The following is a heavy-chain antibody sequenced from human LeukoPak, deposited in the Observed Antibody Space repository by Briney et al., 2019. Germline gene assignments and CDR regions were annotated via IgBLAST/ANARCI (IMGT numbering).Heavy chain of an antibody. D-gene: IGHD6-6*01. CDR1: GFTFSSYS. Sequence: GGSLRLSCAASGFTFSSYSMNWVRQAPGKGLEWVSSISSSSTYIYYADSVKGRFTVSRDNAKNSLYLQMNSLRGEDTAVYYCARGLDSSSGNWGQGTLVTVSS. CDR2: ISSSSTYI. CDR3: ARGLDSSSGN. V-gene: IGHV3-21*01. J-gene: IGHJ4*02.